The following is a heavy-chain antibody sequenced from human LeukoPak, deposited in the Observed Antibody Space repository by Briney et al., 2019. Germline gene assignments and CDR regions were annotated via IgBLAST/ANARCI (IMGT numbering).Heavy chain of an antibody. CDR1: GGSFSGYY. CDR3: ASHLAPGIAVAGFDY. V-gene: IGHV4-34*01. Sequence: SETLSLTCAVYGGSFSGYYWSWIRQPPGKGLEWIGEINHSGSTNYNPSPKSRVTISVDTSKNQFSLKLSSVTAADTAVYYCASHLAPGIAVAGFDYWGQGTLVTVSS. J-gene: IGHJ4*02. CDR2: INHSGST. D-gene: IGHD6-19*01.